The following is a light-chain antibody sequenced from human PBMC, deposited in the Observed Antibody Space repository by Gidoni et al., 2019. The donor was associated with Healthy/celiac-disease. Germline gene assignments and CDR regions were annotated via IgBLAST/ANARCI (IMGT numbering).Light chain of an antibody. CDR1: QGISSW. Sequence: DIQMTQSPSSVPAAVGDRVTITCRASQGISSWLVWYQQKPGKATKLLIYAASSLQSGVTSRLSGSRSATDFTITISSLLPADFAAYYCRQANGCPSITFGHGTKVDIK. CDR2: AAS. V-gene: IGKV1-12*02. J-gene: IGKJ3*01. CDR3: RQANGCPSIT.